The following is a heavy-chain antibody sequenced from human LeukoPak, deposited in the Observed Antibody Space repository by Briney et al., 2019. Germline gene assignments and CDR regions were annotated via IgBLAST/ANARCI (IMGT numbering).Heavy chain of an antibody. Sequence: GGSLRLSCVGSGFTLSRYWMSWVRQAPGKGLEWVANIKQDESEKYYVDSVKGRFTISRDNAKNSLYLQMNSLRAEDTAVYYCARDLEYGGNSWGQGTLVTVSS. J-gene: IGHJ4*02. CDR1: GFTLSRYW. CDR2: IKQDESEK. D-gene: IGHD4-23*01. CDR3: ARDLEYGGNS. V-gene: IGHV3-7*01.